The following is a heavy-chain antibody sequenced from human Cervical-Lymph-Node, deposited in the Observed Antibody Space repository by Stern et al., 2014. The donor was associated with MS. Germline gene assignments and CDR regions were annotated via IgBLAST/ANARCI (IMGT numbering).Heavy chain of an antibody. J-gene: IGHJ2*01. Sequence: VQLVESGPGLVKPSETLSLSCTVSGGSIRSYYWSWIRQPPGKGLEWIGNIYYSGSTNYNPSLKSRVTISVDTSNNQFSLKLSSVTAADTAVYYCAREGYCSGGSCSYWYFDLWGRGTLVTVSS. CDR3: AREGYCSGGSCSYWYFDL. CDR2: IYYSGST. V-gene: IGHV4-59*01. CDR1: GGSIRSYY. D-gene: IGHD2-15*01.